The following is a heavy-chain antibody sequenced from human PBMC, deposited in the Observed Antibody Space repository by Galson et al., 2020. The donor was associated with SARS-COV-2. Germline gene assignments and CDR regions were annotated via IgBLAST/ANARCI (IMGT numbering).Heavy chain of an antibody. D-gene: IGHD6-13*01. CDR3: TTLAAPADY. CDR1: GFTFSNAW. V-gene: IGHV3-15*01. J-gene: IGHJ4*02. CDR2: IKSKADGGTA. Sequence: GGSLRLSCAASGFTFSNAWMSWVRQAPGKGLEWVGRIKSKADGGTADYAVPVKGRFTISREDSKNTLFLQMNSLKTEDTAVYYCTTLAAPADYWGQGTLVTVSS.